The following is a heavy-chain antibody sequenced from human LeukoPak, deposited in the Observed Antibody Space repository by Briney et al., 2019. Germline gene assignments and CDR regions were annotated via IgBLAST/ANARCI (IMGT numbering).Heavy chain of an antibody. V-gene: IGHV3-74*01. CDR3: ARAGNYYFEY. Sequence: PTGGSLRLSCAASGFTFSTSWMHWVRQAPGEGLVWVALMNSDGRTTNHADSVKGRFTISRDNAKNTLYLQMNGLRAEDTAVYYCARAGNYYFEYWGQGTLVTVSS. CDR2: MNSDGRTT. D-gene: IGHD1-7*01. J-gene: IGHJ4*02. CDR1: GFTFSTSW.